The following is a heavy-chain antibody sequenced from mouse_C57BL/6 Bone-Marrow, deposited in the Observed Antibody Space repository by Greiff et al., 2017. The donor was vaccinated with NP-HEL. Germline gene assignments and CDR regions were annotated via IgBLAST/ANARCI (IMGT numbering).Heavy chain of an antibody. J-gene: IGHJ2*01. V-gene: IGHV1-55*01. D-gene: IGHD3-2*02. Sequence: QVQLQQPGAELVKPGASVKMSCKASGYTFTSYWITWVKQRPGQGLEWIGDIYPGSGSTNYNEKFKSKTTLTVDTSSSTAYMQLSSLTSEDSAVYYCARYTAQATPYYFDYWGQGTTLTVSS. CDR2: IYPGSGST. CDR3: ARYTAQATPYYFDY. CDR1: GYTFTSYW.